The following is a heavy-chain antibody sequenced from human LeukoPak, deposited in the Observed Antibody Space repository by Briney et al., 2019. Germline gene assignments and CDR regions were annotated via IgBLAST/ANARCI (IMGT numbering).Heavy chain of an antibody. CDR1: GDSISGYY. Sequence: PSETLSLTCTVSGDSISGYYWSWIRQPPGKGLEWIGYIYYSGGTNYNPSLKSRLTISVDTSKNQFSLQVSSVTAADTAVYYCARAGRRSGYYYFDYWGQGTLVTVSS. CDR3: ARAGRRSGYYYFDY. J-gene: IGHJ4*02. CDR2: IYYSGGT. V-gene: IGHV4-59*01. D-gene: IGHD3-3*01.